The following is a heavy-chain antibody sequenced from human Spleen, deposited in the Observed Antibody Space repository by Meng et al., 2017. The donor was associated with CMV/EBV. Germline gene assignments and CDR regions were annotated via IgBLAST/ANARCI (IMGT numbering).Heavy chain of an antibody. D-gene: IGHD6-19*01. CDR3: ARGEGWYGSGWTPGDFDC. Sequence: ASVKVSCKASGYSFTVYYMHWVRQAPGQGLEWMGWINPNSGGTSFAQKFQGRVTMTRDTSISTAYMELSSLRSENTALYYCARGEGWYGSGWTPGDFDCWGQGTLVTVSS. CDR1: GYSFTVYY. V-gene: IGHV1-2*02. CDR2: INPNSGGT. J-gene: IGHJ4*02.